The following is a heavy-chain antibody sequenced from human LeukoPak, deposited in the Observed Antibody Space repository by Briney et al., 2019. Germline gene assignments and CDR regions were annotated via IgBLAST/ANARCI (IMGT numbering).Heavy chain of an antibody. CDR1: GYTFTGYF. J-gene: IGHJ4*02. CDR3: ARADSSSWSYYFDY. D-gene: IGHD6-13*01. CDR2: INPNSGGT. Sequence: ASVKVSCKASGYTFTGYFMHWVRQAPGQGLEWMGWINPNSGGTNYAQKFQGRVTMTRDTSISTAYMELSRLRSDDTAVYYCARADSSSWSYYFDYWGQGTLVTVSS. V-gene: IGHV1-2*02.